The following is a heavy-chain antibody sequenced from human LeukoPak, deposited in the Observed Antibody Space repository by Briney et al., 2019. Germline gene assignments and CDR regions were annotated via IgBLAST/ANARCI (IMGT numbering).Heavy chain of an antibody. V-gene: IGHV1-2*02. J-gene: IGHJ4*02. CDR1: GYTFTGYY. Sequence: ASVKVSCKASGYTFTGYYMHWVRQAPGQGLEWMGWINPNSGGTNYAQKFQGRVTMTMDTSISTAYMELSRLRSDDTAVYYCARGYYDSSGYYYCIFDYWGQGTLVTVSS. CDR2: INPNSGGT. CDR3: ARGYYDSSGYYYCIFDY. D-gene: IGHD3-22*01.